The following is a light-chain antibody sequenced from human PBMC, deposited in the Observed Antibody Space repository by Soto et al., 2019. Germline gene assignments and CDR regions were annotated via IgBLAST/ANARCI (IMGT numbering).Light chain of an antibody. V-gene: IGLV1-51*02. Sequence: QSVLTQPPSVSAAPGQKVTISCSGSSSNIGDNYVSWYQQLPGTAPKLLIFEDYNRPSGIPDRFSGSKSGTSAALGITGLQTGDEGDYFCGTWDNSLTAWVFGGGTKLTVL. CDR1: SSNIGDNY. J-gene: IGLJ3*02. CDR2: EDY. CDR3: GTWDNSLTAWV.